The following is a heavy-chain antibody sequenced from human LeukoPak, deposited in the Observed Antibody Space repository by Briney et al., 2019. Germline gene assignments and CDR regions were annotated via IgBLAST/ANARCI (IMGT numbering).Heavy chain of an antibody. D-gene: IGHD4-17*01. Sequence: GGSLRLSCAASGFSFSSYSFNWVRQAPGKGPEWVSSISSTSTFIYYADSVKGRFIISRDNAKDSLYLHMNSLRAEDTAMYYCARDLKYGDSYYYYMDVWGKGTTVTVSS. CDR2: ISSTSTFI. CDR3: ARDLKYGDSYYYYMDV. V-gene: IGHV3-21*01. CDR1: GFSFSSYS. J-gene: IGHJ6*03.